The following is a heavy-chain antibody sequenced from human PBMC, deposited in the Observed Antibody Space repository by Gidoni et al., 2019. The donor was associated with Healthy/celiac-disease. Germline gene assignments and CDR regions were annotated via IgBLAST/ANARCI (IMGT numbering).Heavy chain of an antibody. V-gene: IGHV3-21*02. CDR2: ISSSSSYI. CDR1: GFTFSSYT. CDR3: ARDKFPFPDSSLPYYYYYGMDV. D-gene: IGHD3-22*01. J-gene: IGHJ6*02. Sequence: EVQLVESGGGLVKPGGSLRLSCAASGFTFSSYTMNWVRQAPGKGLEWVSSISSSSSYIYYADSVKGRFTISRDNAKNSLYLQMNSLRAEDTAVYYCARDKFPFPDSSLPYYYYYGMDVWGQGTTVTV.